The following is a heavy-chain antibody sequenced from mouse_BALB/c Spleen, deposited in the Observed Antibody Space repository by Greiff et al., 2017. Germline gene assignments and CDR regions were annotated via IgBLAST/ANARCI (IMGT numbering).Heavy chain of an antibody. CDR3: ASRDGNYAWFAY. D-gene: IGHD2-1*01. V-gene: IGHV3-2*02. Sequence: EVKLQESGPGLVKPSQSLSLTCTVTGYSITSDYAWNWIRQFPGNKLEWMGYISYSGSTSYNPSLKSRISITRDTSKNQFFLQLNSVTTEDTATYYCASRDGNYAWFAYWGQGTLVTVSA. J-gene: IGHJ3*01. CDR1: GYSITSDYA. CDR2: ISYSGST.